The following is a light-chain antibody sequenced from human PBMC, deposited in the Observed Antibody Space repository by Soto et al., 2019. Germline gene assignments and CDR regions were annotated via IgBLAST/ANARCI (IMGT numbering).Light chain of an antibody. V-gene: IGKV1-5*03. Sequence: DIQMTQSPSTLSGSVGDRVTITCWASQTISSWLAWYQQKPGKAPKLLIYKASSLESGVPSRFSGSGSGTEFTLTISSLQPDDFATYYCQQYNSYPITFGQGTRLEIK. CDR2: KAS. CDR3: QQYNSYPIT. J-gene: IGKJ5*01. CDR1: QTISSW.